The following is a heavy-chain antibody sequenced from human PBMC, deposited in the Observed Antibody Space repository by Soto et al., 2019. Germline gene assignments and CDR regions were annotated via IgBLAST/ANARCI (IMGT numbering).Heavy chain of an antibody. J-gene: IGHJ5*02. Sequence: GGSLRLSCAASGFTFSSYAMSWVRQAPGKGLEWVSAISGSGGSTYYADSVKGRFTISRDNSKNTLYLQMNSLRAEDTAVYYWAKVLGSILLGGVTPFDPWGQGTLVTVSS. CDR3: AKVLGSILLGGVTPFDP. CDR1: GFTFSSYA. CDR2: ISGSGGST. V-gene: IGHV3-23*01. D-gene: IGHD3-3*01.